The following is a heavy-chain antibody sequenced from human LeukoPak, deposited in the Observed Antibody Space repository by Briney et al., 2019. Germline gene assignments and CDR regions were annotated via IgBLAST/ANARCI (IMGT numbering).Heavy chain of an antibody. J-gene: IGHJ4*02. CDR3: AKDPNGDRGY. Sequence: PGGSLRLSCATSGFTFSSYTMTWVRQAPGKGLEYVSGIGTSAGSTIYADSVKGRFTISRDNSKNTVYLQMDSLRVEDTAVYYCAKDPNGDRGYWGQGTLVTVSS. CDR2: IGTSAGST. D-gene: IGHD3-10*01. CDR1: GFTFSSYT. V-gene: IGHV3-23*01.